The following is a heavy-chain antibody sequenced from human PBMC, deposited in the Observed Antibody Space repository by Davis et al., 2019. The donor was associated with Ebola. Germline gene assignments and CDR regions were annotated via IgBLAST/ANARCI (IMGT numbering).Heavy chain of an antibody. D-gene: IGHD5-18*01. CDR1: GFSPSTSGMC. V-gene: IGHV2-70*11. CDR3: ARIRCGYSYGYAFDI. CDR2: IDWDNAK. J-gene: IGHJ3*02. Sequence: SGPTLVKPTQTLTLTCNFSGFSPSTSGMCVSWIRQPPGKALEWLARIDWDNAKYYSTSLKTRLTISKDTSKNQVVLTMTNMDPVDTATYYCARIRCGYSYGYAFDIWGQGTMVTVSS.